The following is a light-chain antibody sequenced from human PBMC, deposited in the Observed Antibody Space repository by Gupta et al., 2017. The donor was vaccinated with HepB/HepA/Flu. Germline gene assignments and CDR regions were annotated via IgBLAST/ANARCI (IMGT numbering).Light chain of an antibody. V-gene: IGKV1-39*01. Sequence: DIQMTQSPSSLSASVGDRVTITCRASQNIRNYLNWYQQKPGKAPKLLISAASSLQSGVPSRFSGSGSETDFTLTIGSLQPEDFATYYCQQSYSTPRTFGQGTKVEIK. CDR2: AAS. CDR1: QNIRNY. CDR3: QQSYSTPRT. J-gene: IGKJ1*01.